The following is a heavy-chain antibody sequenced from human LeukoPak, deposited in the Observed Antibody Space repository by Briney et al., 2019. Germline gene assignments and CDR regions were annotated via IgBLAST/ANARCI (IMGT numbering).Heavy chain of an antibody. CDR2: IYYSGST. CDR1: GGSISSYY. J-gene: IGHJ4*02. V-gene: IGHV4-59*01. Sequence: SETLSLTCTVSGGSISSYYWSWIRQPPGKGLEWIGYIYYSGSTNYNPSLKSRVTISVDTSKNQFSLKLSSVTAADTAVYYCARSSDGYNSNYWGQGPLVIVPS. D-gene: IGHD5-24*01. CDR3: ARSSDGYNSNY.